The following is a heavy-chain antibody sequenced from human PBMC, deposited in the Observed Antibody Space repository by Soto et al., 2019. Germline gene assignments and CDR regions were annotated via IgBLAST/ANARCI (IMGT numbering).Heavy chain of an antibody. V-gene: IGHV4-59*08. CDR1: GGSIGSYY. D-gene: IGHD2-2*01. J-gene: IGHJ4*02. CDR3: AGTDIVVVPAANFDY. Sequence: TSETLCLTCTVSGGSIGSYYWSWIRQPPGKGLEWIGYIYYSGSTNYNPSLKSRVTISVDTSKNQFSLKLSSVTAADTAVYYCAGTDIVVVPAANFDYWGQGTLVTVSS. CDR2: IYYSGST.